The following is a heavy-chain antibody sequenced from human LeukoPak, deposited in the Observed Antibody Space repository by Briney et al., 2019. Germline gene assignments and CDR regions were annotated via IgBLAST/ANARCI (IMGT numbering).Heavy chain of an antibody. J-gene: IGHJ6*02. CDR2: TNPNSGNT. Sequence: GASVKVSCKASGYTFTSYDINWVRQATGQGLEWMGWTNPNSGNTGYAQKFQGRVTMTRNTSISTAYMELSSLRSEDTAVYYCARAGSDIVVVPVSLYGMDVWGQGTTVTVSS. CDR3: ARAGSDIVVVPVSLYGMDV. D-gene: IGHD2-2*01. V-gene: IGHV1-8*01. CDR1: GYTFTSYD.